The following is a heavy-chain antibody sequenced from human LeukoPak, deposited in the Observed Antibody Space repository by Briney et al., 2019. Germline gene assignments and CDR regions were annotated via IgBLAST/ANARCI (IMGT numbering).Heavy chain of an antibody. CDR3: ARRTAGYCSGGSCYSDAFDI. Sequence: KSPQTLSLTCTVSGGSISSGDYYWSWIRQPPGKGLEWIGYIYYSGSTYYNPSLKSRVTISVDTSKNQFSLKLSSVTAADTAVYYCARRTAGYCSGGSCYSDAFDIWGQGTMVTVSS. CDR1: GGSISSGDYY. J-gene: IGHJ3*02. CDR2: IYYSGST. V-gene: IGHV4-30-4*01. D-gene: IGHD2-15*01.